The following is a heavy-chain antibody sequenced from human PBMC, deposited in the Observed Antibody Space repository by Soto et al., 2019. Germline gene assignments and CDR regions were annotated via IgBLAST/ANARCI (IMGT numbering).Heavy chain of an antibody. CDR3: SSAPYYESRGHALY. V-gene: IGHV1-2*02. Sequence: DSVKVSCKASGDPFTGYYMHWVRQAPGQGLEWMGWINHNSGGANYAQKFPGRVTMTRATSISTAYMELSRLRSDDTAVYSCSSAPYYESRGHALYWGRGALVTVS. CDR1: GDPFTGYY. J-gene: IGHJ4*02. CDR2: INHNSGGA. D-gene: IGHD3-22*01.